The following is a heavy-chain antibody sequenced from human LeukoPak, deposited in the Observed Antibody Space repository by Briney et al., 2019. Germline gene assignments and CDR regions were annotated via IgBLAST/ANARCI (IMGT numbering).Heavy chain of an antibody. D-gene: IGHD3-22*01. CDR2: ISAYNGNI. Sequence: ASVKVSCKASGYTFTSYGISWVRQAPGQGLEWMGWISAYNGNINYAQKLQGRVTMTTDTSTSTAYMELRSLRSDDTAVYYCATPYYYDSSVVDLWGRGTLVTVSS. V-gene: IGHV1-18*01. CDR1: GYTFTSYG. CDR3: ATPYYYDSSVVDL. J-gene: IGHJ2*01.